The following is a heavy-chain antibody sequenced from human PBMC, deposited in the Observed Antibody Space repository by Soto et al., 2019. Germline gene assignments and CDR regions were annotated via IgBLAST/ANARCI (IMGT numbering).Heavy chain of an antibody. J-gene: IGHJ1*01. Sequence: GASVKVSCKASGYTFTSYDINWVRQATGQGLEWMGWMNPNSGNTGYAQKFQGRDTMTRNTSISTAYMELSSLRSEDTAVYYCANLRRGYCSSTSCYWFMYFQHWGQGTLVTVSS. V-gene: IGHV1-8*01. CDR3: ANLRRGYCSSTSCYWFMYFQH. D-gene: IGHD2-2*01. CDR2: MNPNSGNT. CDR1: GYTFTSYD.